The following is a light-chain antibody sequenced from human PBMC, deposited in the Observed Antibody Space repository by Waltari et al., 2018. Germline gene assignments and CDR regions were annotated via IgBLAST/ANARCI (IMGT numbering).Light chain of an antibody. J-gene: IGLJ3*02. CDR3: HLWDSSTVNWV. CDR1: DIGSKS. V-gene: IGLV3-21*04. CDR2: YDK. Sequence: SYVPTSPPSVSVAPGKTASITCGGDDIGSKSVQWFQQKPGKAPGLVIYYDKARPSETPDRFSGSNSGNTATLTISSVEAGDEADYYCHLWDSSTVNWVFGGGTKLTVL.